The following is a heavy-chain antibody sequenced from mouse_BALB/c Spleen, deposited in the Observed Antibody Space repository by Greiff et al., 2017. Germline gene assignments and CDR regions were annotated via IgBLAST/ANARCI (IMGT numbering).Heavy chain of an antibody. CDR2: ISYSGST. D-gene: IGHD2-4*01. CDR3: ARGDDYDDYFDY. Sequence: EVQLQQSGPGLVKPSQSLSLTCTVTGYSITSDYAWNWIRQFPGNKLEWMGYISYSGSTSYNPSLKSRISITRDTSKNQFFLQLNSVTTEDTATYYCARGDDYDDYFDYWGQGTTLTVSS. V-gene: IGHV3-2*02. J-gene: IGHJ2*01. CDR1: GYSITSDYA.